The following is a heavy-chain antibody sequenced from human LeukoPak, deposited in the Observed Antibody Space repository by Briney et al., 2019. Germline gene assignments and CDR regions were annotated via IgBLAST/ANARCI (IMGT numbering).Heavy chain of an antibody. CDR3: ARHRYCSSTSCYRARFDP. V-gene: IGHV1-18*04. D-gene: IGHD2-2*01. CDR2: IRAYNGNT. J-gene: IGHJ5*02. Sequence: ATLSHSCKASGYTFTSYGTGWVRHPPPHGHELKGMIRAYNGNTNHAHTPQRRVTMTTDTSTSTAYMELSSLRSDDPAVYYCARHRYCSSTSCYRARFDPWGQGTLVTVSP. CDR1: GYTFTSYG.